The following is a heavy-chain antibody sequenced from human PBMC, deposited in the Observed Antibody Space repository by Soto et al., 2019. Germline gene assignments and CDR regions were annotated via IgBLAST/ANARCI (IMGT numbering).Heavy chain of an antibody. CDR3: AKGGDYRQ. CDR1: GFSFSSYA. J-gene: IGHJ4*02. Sequence: EVQLLQSGGGLVQPGGSLRLSCIASGFSFSSYAMSWVRQAPGTGLEWVSVMSGSVNSTYYADSVKGRFTISRDNSKNTLYLQLNSLRAEDTAVNYCAKGGDYRQWGQGTLVTVSS. CDR2: MSGSVNST. D-gene: IGHD3-16*02. V-gene: IGHV3-23*01.